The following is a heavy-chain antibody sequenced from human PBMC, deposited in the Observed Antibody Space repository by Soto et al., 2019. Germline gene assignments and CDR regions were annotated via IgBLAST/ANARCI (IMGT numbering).Heavy chain of an antibody. Sequence: PGGSLRLSCAASGFNFNNFEMSWVRQAPGKGLEWISYIGRRGDTIYYADSVKGRFTISRDNAKKSLYLQMNSLRAEDTAVYYCARVAVELYYGDFEYWGQGTLVTVSS. D-gene: IGHD1-26*01. J-gene: IGHJ4*02. CDR3: ARVAVELYYGDFEY. V-gene: IGHV3-48*03. CDR2: IGRRGDTI. CDR1: GFNFNNFE.